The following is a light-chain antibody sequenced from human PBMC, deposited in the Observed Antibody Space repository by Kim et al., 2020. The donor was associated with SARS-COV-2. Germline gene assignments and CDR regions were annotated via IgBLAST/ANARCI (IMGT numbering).Light chain of an antibody. Sequence: DIVMTQSPESLAVSLGERATINCKSSQSVLYSSNNKNYLAWYQQKPGQPPKLLIYWASTRESGVPDRFSGSGSGTDFTLTISSLQAKDVAVYYCQQYYSTPFTFGPGTKVDIK. V-gene: IGKV4-1*01. CDR1: QSVLYSSNNKNY. J-gene: IGKJ3*01. CDR2: WAS. CDR3: QQYYSTPFT.